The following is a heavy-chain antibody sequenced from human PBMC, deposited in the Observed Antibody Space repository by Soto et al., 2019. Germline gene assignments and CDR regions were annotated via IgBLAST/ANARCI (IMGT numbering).Heavy chain of an antibody. V-gene: IGHV3-74*01. CDR3: ARGISSWYVSFDY. CDR2: INSDGSIT. Sequence: GGSLRLSCAASGFTFSSNWMHWVRQAPGKGLVWVSRINSDGSITSYADSVKGQFTISRDNAKNTLYLQMNSLRAEDTAVYYCARGISSWYVSFDYWGQGTLVTVSA. D-gene: IGHD6-13*01. J-gene: IGHJ4*02. CDR1: GFTFSSNW.